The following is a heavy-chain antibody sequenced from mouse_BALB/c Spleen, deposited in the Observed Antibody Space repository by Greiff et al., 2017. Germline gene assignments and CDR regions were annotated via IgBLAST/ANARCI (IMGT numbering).Heavy chain of an antibody. D-gene: IGHD1-1*01. CDR3: AHYYGSSYFDY. CDR2: ISYSGST. V-gene: IGHV3-2*02. Sequence: EVHLVESGPGLVKPSQSLSLTCTVTGYSITSDYAWNWIRQFPGNKLEWMGYISYSGSTSYNPSLKSRISITRDTSKNQFFLQLNSVTTEDTATYYCAHYYGSSYFDYWGQGTTLTVSS. J-gene: IGHJ2*01. CDR1: GYSITSDYA.